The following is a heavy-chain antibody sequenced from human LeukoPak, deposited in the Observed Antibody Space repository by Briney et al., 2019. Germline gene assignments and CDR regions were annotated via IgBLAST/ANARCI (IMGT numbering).Heavy chain of an antibody. CDR1: GYTFTSYY. J-gene: IGHJ5*02. CDR2: INPSGGST. V-gene: IGHV1-46*01. D-gene: IGHD6-13*01. Sequence: ASVKVSCKASGYTFTSYYMHLVRQAPGQGLEWMGIINPSGGSTSYAQKFQGRVTMTRDTSTSTVYMELSSLRSEDTAVYYCARDRLRIAAAGNNWFDPWGQGTLVTVSS. CDR3: ARDRLRIAAAGNNWFDP.